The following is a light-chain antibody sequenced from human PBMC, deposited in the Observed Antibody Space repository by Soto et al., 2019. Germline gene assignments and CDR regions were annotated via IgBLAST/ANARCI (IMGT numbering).Light chain of an antibody. J-gene: IGLJ2*01. Sequence: QSVLTQPPSVSGAPGQRVTISCTGSSSNIGAGYDVHWYKQFPGTAPKLLIYGNSNRPSGVPDRFSGSKSGTSASLAITGLQAEDEADYYCQSYDSSLSGHVVFGGGTKLTVL. CDR3: QSYDSSLSGHVV. V-gene: IGLV1-40*01. CDR1: SSNIGAGYD. CDR2: GNS.